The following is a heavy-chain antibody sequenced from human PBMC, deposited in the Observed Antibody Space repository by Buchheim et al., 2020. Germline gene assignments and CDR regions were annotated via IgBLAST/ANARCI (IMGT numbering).Heavy chain of an antibody. CDR1: GYTFTSYG. CDR2: IGGYNGKT. Sequence: QVQLVQSGAEVKKPGASVKVSCKTSGYTFTSYGIAWVRQAPGQGLEWMGWIGGYNGKTDYAQKVQGRVTMTIDTSTSTAYMELRSLRSDDTAVYYCARGDYYHSSGYYQDYWGQGTL. CDR3: ARGDYYHSSGYYQDY. J-gene: IGHJ4*02. V-gene: IGHV1-18*04. D-gene: IGHD3-22*01.